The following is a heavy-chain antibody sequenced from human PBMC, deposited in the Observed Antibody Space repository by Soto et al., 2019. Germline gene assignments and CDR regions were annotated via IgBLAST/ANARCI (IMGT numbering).Heavy chain of an antibody. Sequence: TLSLTCSVSGGSISGSYWSWIRQSPGKGLEWLGYVYYTVCTNYSPSLRTPVSIFVDTSKNEFSLRVSYVTAADTAVYFCARSVAVPGAHIDYWGQGTQVTVSS. D-gene: IGHD6-19*01. CDR1: GGSISGSY. CDR3: ARSVAVPGAHIDY. V-gene: IGHV4-59*01. J-gene: IGHJ4*02. CDR2: VYYTVCT.